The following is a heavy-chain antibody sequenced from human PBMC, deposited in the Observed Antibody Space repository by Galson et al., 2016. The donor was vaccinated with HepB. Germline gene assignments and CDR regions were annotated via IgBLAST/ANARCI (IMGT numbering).Heavy chain of an antibody. CDR3: ARDPDTTGPLDI. CDR1: GFTFSSYA. J-gene: IGHJ3*02. V-gene: IGHV3-21*05. Sequence: SLRLSCAASGFTFSSYAMSWVRQAPGKGLEWVSYISYSGSDMNYIDSVKGRFTISRDNAKNSLYLQMNSLRAEDTGIYYCARDPDTTGPLDIWGQGTVVIVSS. CDR2: ISYSGSDM. D-gene: IGHD1-1*01.